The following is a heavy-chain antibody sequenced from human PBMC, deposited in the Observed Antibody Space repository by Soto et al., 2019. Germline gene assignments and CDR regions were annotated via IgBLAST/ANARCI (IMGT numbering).Heavy chain of an antibody. V-gene: IGHV3-21*04. J-gene: IGHJ4*02. CDR3: ARESGYCISTSCPDLENRFDY. CDR1: GFTFRSYT. Sequence: EAALRLSSAASGFTFRSYTKNWVRQCPGKGLEWVSSISSSSSYIYYADSVKGRFTISRDNAKNSLYLQMNGLRSEDTAVYYCARESGYCISTSCPDLENRFDYWGQGT. CDR2: ISSSSSYI. D-gene: IGHD2-2*03.